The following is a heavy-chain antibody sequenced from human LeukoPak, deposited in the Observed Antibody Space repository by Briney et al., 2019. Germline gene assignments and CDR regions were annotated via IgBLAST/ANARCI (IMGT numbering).Heavy chain of an antibody. CDR1: GYSFTSYW. CDR2: IDPSDSYT. V-gene: IGHV5-10-1*01. CDR3: AILLVPAAIGCFDP. J-gene: IGHJ5*02. D-gene: IGHD2-2*01. Sequence: GESPKISRKGSGYSFTSYWISWVRQMPGKGVEWRGRIDPSDSYTNYSPSFQGHVTISADKSLSTAYLQWSSLKASDTAMYYCAILLVPAAIGCFDPWGQGTLVTVSS.